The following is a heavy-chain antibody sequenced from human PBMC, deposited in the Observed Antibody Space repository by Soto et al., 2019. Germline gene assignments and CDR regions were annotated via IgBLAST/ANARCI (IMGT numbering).Heavy chain of an antibody. CDR2: ISGSGGSP. CDR3: AKARCSGGTCYVSDY. J-gene: IGHJ4*02. Sequence: PGGSLRLSCAVSGFTFSSYTVAWVRQAPGRGLEWVSSISGSGGSPNYADSVQGRFTISRDNPKNTLYLQMNSLRAEDTASYYCAKARCSGGTCYVSDYWGQGVLVSTSS. V-gene: IGHV3-23*01. D-gene: IGHD2-15*01. CDR1: GFTFSSYT.